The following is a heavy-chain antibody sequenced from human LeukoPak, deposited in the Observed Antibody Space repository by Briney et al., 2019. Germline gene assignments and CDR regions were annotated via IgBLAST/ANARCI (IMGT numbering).Heavy chain of an antibody. CDR3: ARSVRGYGLNKIYGMDV. CDR2: IIPILGIA. Sequence: ASVKVSCKASGGTFSSYAISWVRQAPGQGLEWMGRIIPILGIANHAQKFQGRVTITADKSTSTAYMELSSLRSEDTAVYYCARSVRGYGLNKIYGMDVWGQGTTVTVSS. J-gene: IGHJ6*02. V-gene: IGHV1-69*04. D-gene: IGHD3-22*01. CDR1: GGTFSSYA.